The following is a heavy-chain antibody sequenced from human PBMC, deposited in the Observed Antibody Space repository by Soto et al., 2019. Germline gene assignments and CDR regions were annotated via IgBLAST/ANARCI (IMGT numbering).Heavy chain of an antibody. CDR1: GGSISSGAYS. Sequence: PSETLSLTCAVSGGSISSGAYSWGWIRQPPGKGLEWIGYLYHGGATYSNPSLKNRVTISGDWSKNQFSLKLNSVTAADTAVYYCARAFTAMGLFDSWGPGTLVTVS. J-gene: IGHJ4*02. V-gene: IGHV4-30-2*01. D-gene: IGHD5-18*01. CDR3: ARAFTAMGLFDS. CDR2: LYHGGAT.